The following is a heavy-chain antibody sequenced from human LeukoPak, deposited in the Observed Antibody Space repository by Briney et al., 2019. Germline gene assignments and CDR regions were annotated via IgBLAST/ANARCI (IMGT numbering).Heavy chain of an antibody. J-gene: IGHJ4*02. CDR3: AKARGGFLEWLKLDY. Sequence: GGSLRLSCAASGFTFSSYAMSWVRQAPGKGPEWVSAISGSGGSTYYADSVKGRFTISRDNSKNTLYLQMNSLRAEDTAVYYCAKARGGFLEWLKLDYWGQGTLVTVSS. CDR2: ISGSGGST. D-gene: IGHD3-3*01. V-gene: IGHV3-23*01. CDR1: GFTFSSYA.